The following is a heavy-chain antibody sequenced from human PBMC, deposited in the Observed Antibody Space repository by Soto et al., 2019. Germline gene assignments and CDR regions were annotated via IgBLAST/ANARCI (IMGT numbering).Heavy chain of an antibody. J-gene: IGHJ6*02. CDR1: GGSISSGGYY. CDR2: IYHSGST. CDR3: ARDLSSGAVTTRGDYYGMDV. D-gene: IGHD4-17*01. Sequence: QVQLQESGPGLVKPSQTLSLTCTVSGGSISSGGYYWSWIRQHPGKGLEWIGYIYHSGSTYNNPSLKSRVTISVDTSKNQFSLKLSSVTAADTAVYYCARDLSSGAVTTRGDYYGMDVWGHGTTVTVSS. V-gene: IGHV4-31*03.